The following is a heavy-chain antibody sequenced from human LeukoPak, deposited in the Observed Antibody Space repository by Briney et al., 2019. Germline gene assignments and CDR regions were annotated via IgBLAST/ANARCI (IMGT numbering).Heavy chain of an antibody. D-gene: IGHD2-2*02. Sequence: GGSLRLSCAASGFTFSDYYMSWIRQTPGKGLEWVSGISYSGSSVYYADSVKGRFTISRDNAQKSLYLQMNSLRADDTAVYYCARARYTYAGYYFDYWGQGTLVTVSS. J-gene: IGHJ4*02. V-gene: IGHV3-11*01. CDR1: GFTFSDYY. CDR2: ISYSGSSV. CDR3: ARARYTYAGYYFDY.